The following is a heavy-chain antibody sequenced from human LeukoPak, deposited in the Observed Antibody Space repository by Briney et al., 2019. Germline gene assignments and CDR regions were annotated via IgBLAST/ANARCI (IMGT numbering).Heavy chain of an antibody. J-gene: IGHJ5*02. CDR1: GGSFSGYY. Sequence: SETLSLTCAVYGGSFSGYYWSWIRQPPGKGLEWIGEINHSGSTNYNPSLKSRVTISVDTSKNQLSLKLSSVTAADTAVYYCARSLWRWFDPWGQGTLVTVSS. CDR3: ARSLWRWFDP. CDR2: INHSGST. V-gene: IGHV4-34*01. D-gene: IGHD2-21*01.